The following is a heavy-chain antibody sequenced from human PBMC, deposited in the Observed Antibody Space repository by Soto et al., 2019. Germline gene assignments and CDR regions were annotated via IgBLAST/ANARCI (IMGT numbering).Heavy chain of an antibody. V-gene: IGHV3-30-3*01. CDR2: ISYDGSNK. CDR1: GFTFSSYA. CDR3: ARPPLGGHGYFDL. J-gene: IGHJ2*01. D-gene: IGHD3-16*01. Sequence: QVQLVESGGGVVQPGRSLRLSCAASGFTFSSYAMHWVRQAPGKGLEWVAVISYDGSNKYYADSVKGRFTISRDNSKNTLYRQMNGGRAEDTAVYYCARPPLGGHGYFDLGGRATVFTV.